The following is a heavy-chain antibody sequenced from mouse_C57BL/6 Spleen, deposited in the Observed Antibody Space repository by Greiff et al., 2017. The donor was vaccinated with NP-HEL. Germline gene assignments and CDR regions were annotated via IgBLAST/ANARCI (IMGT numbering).Heavy chain of an antibody. CDR3: ARSYYGSSPYPMDY. J-gene: IGHJ4*01. CDR2: INPNNGGT. CDR1: GYTFTDYY. Sequence: VQLQQSGPELVKPGASVKISCKASGYTFTDYYMNWVKQSHGKSLEWIGDINPNNGGTSYNQKFKGKATLTVDKSSSTAYMELRSLTSEDSAVYYCARSYYGSSPYPMDYWGQGTSVTVSS. V-gene: IGHV1-26*01. D-gene: IGHD1-1*01.